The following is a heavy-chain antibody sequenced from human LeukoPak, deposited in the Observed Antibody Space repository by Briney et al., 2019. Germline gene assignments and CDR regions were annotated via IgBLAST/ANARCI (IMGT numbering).Heavy chain of an antibody. CDR2: IRSKAYGGTT. CDR3: TRVGEEVRGSENWFDP. J-gene: IGHJ5*02. CDR1: GFTFGDYA. Sequence: GGSLRLSCTASGFTFGDYAMSWFRQAPGKGLEWVGFIRSKAYGGTTEYAASVKGRFTISRDDSKSIAYLQMNSLKTEDTAVYYCTRVGEEVRGSENWFDPWGQGTLVTVSS. V-gene: IGHV3-49*03. D-gene: IGHD3-10*01.